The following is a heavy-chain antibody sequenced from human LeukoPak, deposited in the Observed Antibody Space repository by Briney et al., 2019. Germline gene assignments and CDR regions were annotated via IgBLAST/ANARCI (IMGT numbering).Heavy chain of an antibody. J-gene: IGHJ4*02. V-gene: IGHV3-48*03. CDR3: ASGSSVWYGGYFDY. Sequence: PGGSLRLSCAASGFTFSSYEMNWVRQAPGKGLEWVSYISSSGSTIYYADSVKGRFTISRDNAKNSLYLQMNSLRAEDTAVYYCASGSSVWYGGYFDYWGRGTLVTVSS. CDR2: ISSSGSTI. D-gene: IGHD6-19*01. CDR1: GFTFSSYE.